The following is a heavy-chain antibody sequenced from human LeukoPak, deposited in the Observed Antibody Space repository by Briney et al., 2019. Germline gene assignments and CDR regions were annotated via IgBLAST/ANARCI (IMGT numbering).Heavy chain of an antibody. CDR1: GYSISSGYY. CDR2: IYHSGIT. J-gene: IGHJ4*02. Sequence: PSETLSLTCTVSGYSISSGYYWGWIRQPPGKGLEWIGSIYHSGITYYNPSLKSRVTISLDTSTNQFSLKVSSVTAADTAVYYCAREEAARRYGYWGQGTLVTVSS. D-gene: IGHD6-6*01. CDR3: AREEAARRYGY. V-gene: IGHV4-38-2*02.